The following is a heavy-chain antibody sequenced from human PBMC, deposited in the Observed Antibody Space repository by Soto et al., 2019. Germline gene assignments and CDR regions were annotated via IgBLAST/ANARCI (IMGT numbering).Heavy chain of an antibody. CDR1: GGSISSSSYY. CDR3: ARGQRFLEWPPKAPLDY. V-gene: IGHV4-39*07. D-gene: IGHD3-3*01. CDR2: INHSGST. Sequence: SETLSLTCTVSGGSISSSSYYWGWIRQPPGKGLEWIGSINHSGSTNYNPSLKSRVTISVDTSKNQFSLKLSSVTAADTAVYYCARGQRFLEWPPKAPLDYWGQGTLVTVSS. J-gene: IGHJ4*02.